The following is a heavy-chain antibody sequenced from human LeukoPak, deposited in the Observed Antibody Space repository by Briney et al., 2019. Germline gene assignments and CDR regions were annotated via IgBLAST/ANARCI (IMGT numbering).Heavy chain of an antibody. Sequence: LISWYGGSTYYADSGKGRFTISRDNSKNSLYLQMNSLRTEDTALYYCAKDRGGVPDAFDIWGQGTMVTVSS. D-gene: IGHD3-10*01. V-gene: IGHV3-43*01. CDR3: AKDRGGVPDAFDI. J-gene: IGHJ3*02. CDR2: ISWYGGST.